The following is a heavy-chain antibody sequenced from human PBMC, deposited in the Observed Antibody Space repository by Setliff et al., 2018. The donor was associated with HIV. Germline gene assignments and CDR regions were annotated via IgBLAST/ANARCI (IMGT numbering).Heavy chain of an antibody. Sequence: SETLSLTCTVSGDSISSSYYYWGWIRQPPGKGLEWIGYIYYSGSTNYNPSLKSRVTISVDTSKNQFSLKLSSVTAADTAVYYCASRAVSGYDFRDDAFDIWGQGTMVTVSS. CDR1: GDSISSSYYY. V-gene: IGHV4-61*05. D-gene: IGHD5-12*01. CDR2: IYYSGST. CDR3: ASRAVSGYDFRDDAFDI. J-gene: IGHJ3*02.